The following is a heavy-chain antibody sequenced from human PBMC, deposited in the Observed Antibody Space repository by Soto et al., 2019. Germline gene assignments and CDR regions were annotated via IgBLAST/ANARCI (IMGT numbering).Heavy chain of an antibody. Sequence: QVQLQESGPGLVKPSQTLSLTYTVSGGSISSGGYYWSWIRQHPGKGLEWIGYISYSGSTYYNPSRKRRVTISVDTSKNQFSLKLSSVTAADTAVYYCASYHVLRFLEWSYYGMDVWGQGTTVTVSS. CDR2: ISYSGST. CDR3: ASYHVLRFLEWSYYGMDV. CDR1: GGSISSGGYY. J-gene: IGHJ6*02. D-gene: IGHD3-3*01. V-gene: IGHV4-31*03.